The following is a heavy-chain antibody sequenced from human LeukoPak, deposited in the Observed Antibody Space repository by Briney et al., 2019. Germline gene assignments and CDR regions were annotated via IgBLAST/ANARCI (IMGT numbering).Heavy chain of an antibody. J-gene: IGHJ6*02. CDR1: GYTFTSYG. D-gene: IGHD2-2*01. CDR2: ISAYNGNT. Sequence: ASVKVSCKASGYTFTSYGISWVRQAPGQGLEWMGWISAYNGNTNYAQKLQGRVTMTTDTSTSTAYMELRSLRSDDTPVYYCARDSLGYCSSTSCPQYYYYGMDVWGQGTTVTVSS. CDR3: ARDSLGYCSSTSCPQYYYYGMDV. V-gene: IGHV1-18*01.